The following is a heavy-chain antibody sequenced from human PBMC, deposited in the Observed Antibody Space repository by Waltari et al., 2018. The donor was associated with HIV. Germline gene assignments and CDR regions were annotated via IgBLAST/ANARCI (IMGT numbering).Heavy chain of an antibody. CDR1: GFTFSDYY. CDR2: INSGGDTV. D-gene: IGHD1-26*01. J-gene: IGHJ4*02. CDR3: AREIVGSTIPVDY. Sequence: QVHLVESGGGLVKPGGSLRVSCAASGFTFSDYYMNWIRQAPGKGQEWISFINSGGDTVYYADSVKGRFTISRDNAKSSLYLQMDRLTAEDTAVYYCAREIVGSTIPVDYWGQGTLVTVSS. V-gene: IGHV3-11*01.